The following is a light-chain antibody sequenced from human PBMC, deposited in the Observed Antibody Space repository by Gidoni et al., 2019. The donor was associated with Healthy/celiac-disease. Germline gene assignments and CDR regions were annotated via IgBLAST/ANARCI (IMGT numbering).Light chain of an antibody. V-gene: IGKV4-1*01. CDR1: QSVLYRSNNKNY. Sequence: DIVMTQSPDSLAVSLGERATINCKSSQSVLYRSNNKNYLAWYQQKPGQPPKLLIYWASTRESGVPDRFSGSGSGTDFTLTITSLQAEDVAVYYCQQYSTTPLRFGGGTKVEIK. CDR3: QQYSTTPLR. CDR2: WAS. J-gene: IGKJ4*01.